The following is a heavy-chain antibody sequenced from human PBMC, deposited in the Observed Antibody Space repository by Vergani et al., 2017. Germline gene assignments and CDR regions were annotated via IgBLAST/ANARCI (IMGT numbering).Heavy chain of an antibody. Sequence: QVQLVQSGAEVKKPGASVKVSCKASGYTFTSYGIRWVRQAPGQGLEWMGWISAYNGNTNYAQKLEGRVTMTTDTSTSTTYMELRSLRSDDTAVYYCAGDTVAAADNNWFDPWGQGTLVTVSS. V-gene: IGHV1-18*01. CDR1: GYTFTSYG. CDR3: AGDTVAAADNNWFDP. D-gene: IGHD6-13*01. CDR2: ISAYNGNT. J-gene: IGHJ5*02.